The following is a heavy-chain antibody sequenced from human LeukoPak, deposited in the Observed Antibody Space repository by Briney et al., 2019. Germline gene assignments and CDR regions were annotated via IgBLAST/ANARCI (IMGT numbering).Heavy chain of an antibody. D-gene: IGHD1-26*01. CDR2: IILIFGST. J-gene: IGHJ6*03. V-gene: IGHV1-69*05. CDR3: ARVGRSRGSLPNSYYYMDV. CDR1: GDIFNSYS. Sequence: SVKVSCNASGDIFNSYSVSWVRQAPGQGLEWMGGIILIFGSTNYAQKFQGRVTITTDQSTRTAYVELNSLSSDDTAVYYCARVGRSRGSLPNSYYYMDVWGKGTTVTVSS.